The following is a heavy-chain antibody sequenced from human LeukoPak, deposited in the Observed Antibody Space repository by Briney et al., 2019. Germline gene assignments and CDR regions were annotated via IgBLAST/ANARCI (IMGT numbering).Heavy chain of an antibody. Sequence: ASVKVSCKASGYTFTSYYMHWVRQAPGQGLEWMGIINPSGGSTSYAQKFQGRVTMTTDTSTSTVYMELSSLRSEDTAVYYCARDYYDSSGYYGDYAFDIWGQGTMVTVSS. D-gene: IGHD3-22*01. CDR1: GYTFTSYY. CDR3: ARDYYDSSGYYGDYAFDI. V-gene: IGHV1-46*01. CDR2: INPSGGST. J-gene: IGHJ3*02.